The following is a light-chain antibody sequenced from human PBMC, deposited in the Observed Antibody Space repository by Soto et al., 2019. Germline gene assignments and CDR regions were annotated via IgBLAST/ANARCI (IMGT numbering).Light chain of an antibody. J-gene: IGKJ4*01. V-gene: IGKV3-20*01. Sequence: EIVLTQSPGTLSLSPGERATLSCRASQSVSSNSLAWYQQKPGQAPRLLIYGASSRATGIPDRFSGSGSGTDFTLTISRLEPEDFPVYYCQQYGSSPLTFGGGTKVEIK. CDR2: GAS. CDR1: QSVSSNS. CDR3: QQYGSSPLT.